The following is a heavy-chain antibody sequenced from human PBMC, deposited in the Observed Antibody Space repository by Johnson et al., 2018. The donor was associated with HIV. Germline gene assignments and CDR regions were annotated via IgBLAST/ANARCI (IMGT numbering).Heavy chain of an antibody. V-gene: IGHV3-30-3*01. Sequence: QVQLVESGGGVVQPGRSLRLSCAASGFTFSSYAMHWVRQAPGKGLEWVAVISYDGSNKYYADSVKGRFTISRDNSNNTLYLQMNSLRAEDTAVYYCARVSLAYSYGYDALDIWGQGTIVTVSS. D-gene: IGHD5-18*01. CDR3: ARVSLAYSYGYDALDI. CDR1: GFTFSSYA. J-gene: IGHJ3*02. CDR2: ISYDGSNK.